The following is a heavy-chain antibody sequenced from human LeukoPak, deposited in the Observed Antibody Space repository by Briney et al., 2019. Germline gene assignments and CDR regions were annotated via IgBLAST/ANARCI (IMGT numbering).Heavy chain of an antibody. CDR3: ARAMPYFYGSIAVPGTIDY. CDR1: GETFIHNF. V-gene: IGHV4-34*01. J-gene: IGHJ4*02. D-gene: IGHD6-19*01. Sequence: PSETLSLTCAVYGETFIHNFWTWIRQPPGKGLEWIGLINHSGSTYYNPSLKSRVTILVDTSKNQFSLKLTSVTAAGTAVYYCARAMPYFYGSIAVPGTIDYWGQGILVTVSS. CDR2: INHSGST.